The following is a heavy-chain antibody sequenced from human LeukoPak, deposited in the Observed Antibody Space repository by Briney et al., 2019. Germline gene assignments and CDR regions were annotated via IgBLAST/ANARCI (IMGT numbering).Heavy chain of an antibody. CDR2: IIPIFGTA. V-gene: IGHV1-69*05. CDR3: ARGRYCSSTSCHSDAFDI. CDR1: GGTFSSYA. J-gene: IGHJ3*02. D-gene: IGHD2-2*02. Sequence: SVKVSCKASGGTFSSYAISWVRQAPGQGLEWMGGIIPIFGTANYAQKFQGRVTITTDESTSTAYMELSSLRSEDTAVYYCARGRYCSSTSCHSDAFDIWGQGTMVTVSS.